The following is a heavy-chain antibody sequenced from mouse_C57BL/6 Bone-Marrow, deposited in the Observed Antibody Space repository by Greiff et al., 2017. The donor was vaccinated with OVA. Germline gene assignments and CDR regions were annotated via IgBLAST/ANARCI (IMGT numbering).Heavy chain of an antibody. CDR2: IDPSDSYT. CDR1: GYTFTSYW. J-gene: IGHJ1*03. Sequence: QVQLQQPGAELVMPGASVKLSCKASGYTFTSYWMHWVKQRPGQGLEWIGEIDPSDSYTNYNQKFQGKSTLTVDKSSSTAYMQLSSLTSEDTAVYYCARDWYDYDEDWYFDVWGTGTTVTVSS. D-gene: IGHD2-4*01. V-gene: IGHV1-69*01. CDR3: ARDWYDYDEDWYFDV.